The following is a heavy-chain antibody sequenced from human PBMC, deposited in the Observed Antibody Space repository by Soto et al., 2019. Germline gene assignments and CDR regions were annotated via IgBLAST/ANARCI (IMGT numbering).Heavy chain of an antibody. V-gene: IGHV3-53*01. CDR3: ATWHEREHAYDV. Sequence: DVQLVESGGGLMQPGESLRLSCAASGLTVSGKKYVAWVRQAPGKGLEWVSALYDVDGSFYADSVKGRFTTSSDSAKTTVYLPLNGLRPDDPAVYYCATWHEREHAYDVWGQGTTVTVSS. CDR1: GLTVSGKKY. J-gene: IGHJ3*01. D-gene: IGHD1-1*01. CDR2: LYDVDGS.